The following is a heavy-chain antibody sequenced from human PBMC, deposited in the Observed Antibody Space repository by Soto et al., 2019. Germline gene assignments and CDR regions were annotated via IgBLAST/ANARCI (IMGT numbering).Heavy chain of an antibody. Sequence: QVQLVQSGAEVKKPGSSMKVACKVSGDTFSNSAINWVRQSPGQGLEGLGGLIPYFGAADAPPTFQGRVAIIADAATSTVYMELTILRHEYTAVYYCAKARGVTTRAFDNWGQGTLVTVSS. V-gene: IGHV1-69*01. CDR3: AKARGVTTRAFDN. J-gene: IGHJ4*02. CDR2: LIPYFGAA. D-gene: IGHD3-3*01. CDR1: GDTFSNSA.